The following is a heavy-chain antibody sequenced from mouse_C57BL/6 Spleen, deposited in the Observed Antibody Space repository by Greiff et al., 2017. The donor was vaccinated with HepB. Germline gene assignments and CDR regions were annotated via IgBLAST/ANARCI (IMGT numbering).Heavy chain of an antibody. J-gene: IGHJ4*01. CDR1: GYTFTSYG. D-gene: IGHD4-1*01. CDR3: ARSQTGYYAMDY. CDR2: IYPRSGNT. V-gene: IGHV1-81*01. Sequence: QVQLKESGAELARPGASVKLSCKASGYTFTSYGISWVKQRTGQGLEWIGEIYPRSGNTYYNEKFKGKATLTADKSSSTAYMELRSLTSEDSAVYFCARSQTGYYAMDYWGQGTSVTVSS.